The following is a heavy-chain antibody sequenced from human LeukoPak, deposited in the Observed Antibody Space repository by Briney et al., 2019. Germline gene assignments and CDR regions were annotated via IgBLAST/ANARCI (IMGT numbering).Heavy chain of an antibody. D-gene: IGHD1-26*01. Sequence: PGGSLRLSCAASGFTFSSYSMNWVRQAPGKGLEWVSSISSSSSYIYYADSLKGRFTISRDNAKNSLYLQMNSLRAEDTAVYYCARDYSGGSYSWFDPWGQGTLVTVSS. V-gene: IGHV3-21*01. CDR3: ARDYSGGSYSWFDP. J-gene: IGHJ5*02. CDR2: ISSSSSYI. CDR1: GFTFSSYS.